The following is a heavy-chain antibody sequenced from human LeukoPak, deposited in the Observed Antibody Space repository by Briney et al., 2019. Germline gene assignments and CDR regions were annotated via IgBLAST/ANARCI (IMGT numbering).Heavy chain of an antibody. CDR1: GGSISSGGYS. CDR3: ARSGSGYSVDY. V-gene: IGHV4-30-2*01. Sequence: PSETLSLTCAVSGGSISSGGYSWSWIRQPPGKGLEWIGYIYHSGSTYYNPSLKGRVTISVDRSKNQFSLKLSSVTAADTAVYYCARSGSGYSVDYWGQGTLVTVSS. D-gene: IGHD3-22*01. CDR2: IYHSGST. J-gene: IGHJ4*02.